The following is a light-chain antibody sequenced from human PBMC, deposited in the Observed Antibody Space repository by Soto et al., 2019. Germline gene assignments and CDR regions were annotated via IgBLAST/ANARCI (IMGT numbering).Light chain of an antibody. CDR2: DAS. J-gene: IGKJ3*01. V-gene: IGKV3-11*01. CDR3: QQRSNWPPEVT. Sequence: EIVLTQSPDTLSLSPGERATLSCRASQSVSSSLAWYQQKPGQAPRLLIYDASNRATGIPARFSGRGSGTGFPLTISSLEPEDFAVYYCQQRSNWPPEVTFGPGTKVDIK. CDR1: QSVSSS.